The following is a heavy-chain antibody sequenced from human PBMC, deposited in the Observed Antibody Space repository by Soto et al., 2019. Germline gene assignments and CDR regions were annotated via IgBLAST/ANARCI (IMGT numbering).Heavy chain of an antibody. V-gene: IGHV4-34*01. J-gene: IGHJ4*02. CDR3: ARGYNPTGDPPSFDY. CDR2: INHSGST. Sequence: SETLSLTCAVYGGSFSGYYWSWIRQPPGKGLEWIGEINHSGSTNYNPSLKSRVTISVDTSKNQFPLKLSSVTAADTAVYYCARGYNPTGDPPSFDYWGQGTLVTVSS. CDR1: GGSFSGYY. D-gene: IGHD7-27*01.